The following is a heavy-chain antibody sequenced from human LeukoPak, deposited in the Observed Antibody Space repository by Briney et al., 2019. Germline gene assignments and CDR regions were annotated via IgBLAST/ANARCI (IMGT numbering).Heavy chain of an antibody. CDR2: IYSAGNT. D-gene: IGHD4-17*01. Sequence: GGSLRLSCAASGFTVSSIYMSWVRQAPGKGLEWVSVIYSAGNTYYADSVKGRFAISRDYSKNMLYLQMNSLRADDTAVYYCASGGYGDYVLNYWGQGTLVTVSS. CDR1: GFTVSSIY. J-gene: IGHJ4*02. CDR3: ASGGYGDYVLNY. V-gene: IGHV3-53*01.